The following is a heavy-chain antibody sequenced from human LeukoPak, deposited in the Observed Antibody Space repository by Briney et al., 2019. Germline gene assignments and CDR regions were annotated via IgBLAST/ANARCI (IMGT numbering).Heavy chain of an antibody. CDR3: AKDDFWSGYYPRAFDY. Sequence: GGSLRLSCAASGFTFSSYGMHWVRQAPGKGLEWVAFIRYDGSNKYYADSVKGRFTISRDNSKNTLYLQMNSLRAEDTAVYYCAKDDFWSGYYPRAFDYWGQGTLVTVSS. J-gene: IGHJ4*02. V-gene: IGHV3-30*02. CDR2: IRYDGSNK. CDR1: GFTFSSYG. D-gene: IGHD3-3*01.